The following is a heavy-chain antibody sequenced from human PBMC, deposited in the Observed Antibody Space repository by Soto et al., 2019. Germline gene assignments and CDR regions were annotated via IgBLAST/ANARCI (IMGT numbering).Heavy chain of an antibody. Sequence: SVKVSCKASGGTFSSYAISWVRQAPGQGLEWMGGIIPIFGTANYAQKFQGRVTITADESTSTAYMELSSLRSEDTAVYYCARVGDTAMAVGAFDIWGQGTMVTVSS. V-gene: IGHV1-69*13. D-gene: IGHD5-18*01. CDR3: ARVGDTAMAVGAFDI. J-gene: IGHJ3*02. CDR1: GGTFSSYA. CDR2: IIPIFGTA.